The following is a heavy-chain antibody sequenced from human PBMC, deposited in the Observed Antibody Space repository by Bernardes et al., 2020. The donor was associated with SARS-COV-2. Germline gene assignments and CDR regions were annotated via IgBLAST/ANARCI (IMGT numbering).Heavy chain of an antibody. D-gene: IGHD2-8*01. Sequence: GGSLRLSCAASGFSFNNFAMNWVRLAPGKGLEWVSGVSRTGATSFYADSVRGRFSISRDNSKNTLDLHMHSLTVEDTAVYYCAKPLNSCDNGACSYDGFDVWGQGTAVAVSS. CDR1: GFSFNNFA. V-gene: IGHV3-23*01. CDR2: VSRTGATS. J-gene: IGHJ3*01. CDR3: AKPLNSCDNGACSYDGFDV.